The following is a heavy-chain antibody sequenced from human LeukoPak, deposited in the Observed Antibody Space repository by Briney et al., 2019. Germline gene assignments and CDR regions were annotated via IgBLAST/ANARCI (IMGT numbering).Heavy chain of an antibody. V-gene: IGHV4-59*03. J-gene: IGHJ4*02. D-gene: IGHD3-16*01. CDR3: ARGHWQLGY. CDR1: GDSISGYY. CDR2: IHYSGNT. Sequence: SETLFLTCTVSGDSISGYYWTWIRQPPGKGLEWIGYIHYSGNTNYNSSLKSRLDISVDTSKNQLSLQLRSVTPADTAVYYCARGHWQLGYWGQGTLVTVSS.